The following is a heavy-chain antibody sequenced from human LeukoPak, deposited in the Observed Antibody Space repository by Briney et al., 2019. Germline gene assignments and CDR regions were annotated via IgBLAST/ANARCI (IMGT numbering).Heavy chain of an antibody. CDR2: IYPGDSDT. D-gene: IGHD3-10*01. J-gene: IGHJ5*02. CDR1: GYSFTSYW. Sequence: GESLKISCKGSGYSFTSYWIGWVRQLPGKGLEWMGIIYPGDSDTRYSPSFQGQVTISADKSISTAYLQWSSLKASDTAMYYCARLRITMVRGVITNNWFDPWGQGTLVTVSS. CDR3: ARLRITMVRGVITNNWFDP. V-gene: IGHV5-51*01.